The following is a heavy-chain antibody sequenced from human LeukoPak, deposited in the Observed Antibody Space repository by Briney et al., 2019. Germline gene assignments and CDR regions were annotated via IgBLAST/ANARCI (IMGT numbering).Heavy chain of an antibody. Sequence: SETLSLTCTVSGGSISSYYWGWIRQPPGKGLEWIGSIYHSGSTYYNPSLKSRVTISVDTSKNQFSLKLSSVTAADTAVYYCARGSPTYYDFWSGYSGGDAFDIWGQGTMVTVSS. J-gene: IGHJ3*02. D-gene: IGHD3-3*01. CDR3: ARGSPTYYDFWSGYSGGDAFDI. CDR2: IYHSGST. CDR1: GGSISSYY. V-gene: IGHV4-39*07.